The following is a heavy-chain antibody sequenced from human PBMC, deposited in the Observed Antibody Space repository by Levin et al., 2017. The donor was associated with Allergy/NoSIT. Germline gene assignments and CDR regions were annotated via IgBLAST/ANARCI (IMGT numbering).Heavy chain of an antibody. CDR1: GFTFSSHW. D-gene: IGHD3-22*01. V-gene: IGHV3-74*01. CDR2: INSEGSST. J-gene: IGHJ4*02. CDR3: AREFLRAYDSDY. Sequence: PGGSLRLSCAASGFTFSSHWMHWVRQAPGKGLVWVSRINSEGSSTSYADSVKGRFTISRDNAKNTLYLQMNSLRAEDTAVYYCAREFLRAYDSDYWGQGTLVTVSS.